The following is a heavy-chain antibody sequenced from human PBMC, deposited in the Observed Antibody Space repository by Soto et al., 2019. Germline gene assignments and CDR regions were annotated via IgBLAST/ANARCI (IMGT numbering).Heavy chain of an antibody. CDR1: GFTFSRYW. Sequence: EVQLVESGGGLVQPGGSLRLSCAASGFTFSRYWMHWVRQAPGKGLVWVSRINSDGSTTNYADSVKGRFTISRDNAKNTLYLQMNSLRAEDTAVYYCAIPLQTYTFDVWGQGTMVTVSS. J-gene: IGHJ3*01. CDR2: INSDGSTT. V-gene: IGHV3-74*01. D-gene: IGHD1-20*01. CDR3: AIPLQTYTFDV.